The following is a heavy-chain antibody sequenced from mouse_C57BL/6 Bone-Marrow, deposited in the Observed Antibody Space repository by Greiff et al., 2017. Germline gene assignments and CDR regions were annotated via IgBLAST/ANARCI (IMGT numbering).Heavy chain of an antibody. CDR2: IHPKSGST. V-gene: IGHV1-64*01. Sequence: VQLQQPGAELVKPGASVKLSCKASGYTFTSYWMHWVKQRPGQGLEWIGMIHPKSGSTNYNEKFKGKATLTVDKSSSTAYMQLSSLTSEDSAVYYCVQDGYPYAMDYWGQGTSVTVSS. CDR1: GYTFTSYW. J-gene: IGHJ4*01. CDR3: VQDGYPYAMDY. D-gene: IGHD2-3*01.